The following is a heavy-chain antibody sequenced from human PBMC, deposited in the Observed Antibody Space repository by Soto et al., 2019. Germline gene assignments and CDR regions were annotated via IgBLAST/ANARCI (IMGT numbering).Heavy chain of an antibody. J-gene: IGHJ3*02. CDR3: ARGGGDIVVVVAQRAFDI. CDR2: IYHSGST. CDR1: GGSIVSGGYS. Sequence: PSETLSLTCAVSGGSIVSGGYSWSWIGEAPGNGLEWIGYIYHSGSTYYNPSLKSRVTISVDRSKNQFSLKLSSVTAADTAVYYCARGGGDIVVVVAQRAFDIWGQGTMVTVSS. D-gene: IGHD2-15*01. V-gene: IGHV4-30-2*01.